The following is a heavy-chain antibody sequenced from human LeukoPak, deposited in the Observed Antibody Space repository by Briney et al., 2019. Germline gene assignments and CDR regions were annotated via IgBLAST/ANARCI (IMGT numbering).Heavy chain of an antibody. D-gene: IGHD2-8*01. CDR2: ISDSGGST. CDR1: GFTFSSYA. CDR3: SKGTTNTSPFDH. J-gene: IGHJ4*02. V-gene: IGHV3-23*01. Sequence: GESLRLSCAASGFTFSSYAMSWVRQAPGRGLEWVSTISDSGGSTYYADSVKGRFTISRDNFKNTLYLEMNSLRAEDTAVYYCSKGTTNTSPFDHWGQGTLVTVSS.